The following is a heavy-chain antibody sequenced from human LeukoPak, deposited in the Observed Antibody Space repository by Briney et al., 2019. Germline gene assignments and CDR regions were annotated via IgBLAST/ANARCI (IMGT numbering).Heavy chain of an antibody. V-gene: IGHV4-61*02. CDR2: ISTSGTT. Sequence: SQTLSLTCTVSGDSISSGSYYWSWIRQPAGKGLEWIGRISTSGTTNYNPSFKSRVTISVDTSKNQFSLRLSSVTAADTAVYYCARDEGYSGDYYYYYIDIWGKGTTVTISS. CDR1: GDSISSGSYY. CDR3: ARDEGYSGDYYYYYIDI. J-gene: IGHJ6*03. D-gene: IGHD3-22*01.